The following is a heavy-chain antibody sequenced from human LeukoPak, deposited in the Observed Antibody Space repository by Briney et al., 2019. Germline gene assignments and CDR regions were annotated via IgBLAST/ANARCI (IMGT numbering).Heavy chain of an antibody. CDR2: INHSGST. CDR1: GGSFSGYY. D-gene: IGHD3-22*01. CDR3: AREVYYDSSGYGDAFDI. V-gene: IGHV4-34*01. J-gene: IGHJ3*02. Sequence: ASETLSLTCAVYGGSFSGYYWSWIRQPPGKGLEWIGEINHSGSTNYNPSLKSRVTISVDTSKNQFSLKLSSVTAADTAVYYCAREVYYDSSGYGDAFDIWGQGTMVTVSS.